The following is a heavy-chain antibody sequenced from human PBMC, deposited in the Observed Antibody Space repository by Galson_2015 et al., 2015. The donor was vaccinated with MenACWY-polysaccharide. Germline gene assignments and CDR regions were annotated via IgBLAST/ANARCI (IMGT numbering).Heavy chain of an antibody. CDR3: ARGGRAVSNRNWFDP. Sequence: TLSLTCTVSGASITSGGYFWSWIRQHPGKGLEWIASISYDGGTYYNPSLKSRVTISVDTPSNQFSLKLSSVTAADTAVYYCARGGRAVSNRNWFDPWGQGTLVTVSS. CDR1: GASITSGGYF. CDR2: ISYDGGT. J-gene: IGHJ5*02. V-gene: IGHV4-31*03. D-gene: IGHD3-16*01.